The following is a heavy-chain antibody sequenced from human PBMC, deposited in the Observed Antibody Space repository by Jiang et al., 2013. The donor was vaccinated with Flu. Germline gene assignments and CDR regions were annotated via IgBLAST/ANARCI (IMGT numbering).Heavy chain of an antibody. CDR3: ARVVRYCSGGSCYTTQSHFDY. J-gene: IGHJ4*02. Sequence: PGLVKPSETLSLTCTVSGDSISSSSYSWGWIRQPPGKGLEWIGNIYYPGSTYYSPSLKSRVTISVDTSKNQFSLKLSSVTAADTAVYYCARVVRYCSGGSCYTTQSHFDYWGQGTLVTVSS. D-gene: IGHD2-15*01. V-gene: IGHV4-39*07. CDR1: GDSISSSSYS. CDR2: IYYPGST.